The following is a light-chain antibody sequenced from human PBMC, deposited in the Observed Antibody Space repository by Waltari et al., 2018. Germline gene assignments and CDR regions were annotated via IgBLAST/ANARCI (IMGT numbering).Light chain of an antibody. CDR3: QQYNNWPPYT. CDR2: GAS. V-gene: IGKV3-15*01. CDR1: LSVSRN. J-gene: IGKJ2*01. Sequence: EIVMTQSPATLSVSPGERATLSCRSSLSVSRNLTWYQQKPGQAPRLLIYGASTRATGIPARFSGSGSGTEFTLTISSLQSEDFAVYYCQQYNNWPPYTFGQGTKLEIK.